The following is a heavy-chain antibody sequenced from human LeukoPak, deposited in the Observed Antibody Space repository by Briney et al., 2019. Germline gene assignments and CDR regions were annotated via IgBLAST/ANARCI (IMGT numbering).Heavy chain of an antibody. J-gene: IGHJ4*02. V-gene: IGHV3-64D*06. Sequence: GGSLRLSCSASGFTFSSYVMYWVRQAPGKGLEYVSTISSNGGSTYHADSVKGRFTISRDNSKNTLYLQMSSLRAEDTAVYYCVRPGGVAGIYSAFDYWGQGTLVTASS. CDR1: GFTFSSYV. D-gene: IGHD6-19*01. CDR3: VRPGGVAGIYSAFDY. CDR2: ISSNGGST.